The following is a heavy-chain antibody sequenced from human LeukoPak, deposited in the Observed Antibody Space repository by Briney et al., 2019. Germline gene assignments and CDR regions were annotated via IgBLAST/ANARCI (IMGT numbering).Heavy chain of an antibody. D-gene: IGHD2-2*01. CDR1: GYTFTSYG. J-gene: IGHJ5*02. CDR2: ISAYNGNT. Sequence: ASVTVSCKASGYTFTSYGISWVRQAPGQGLEWMGWISAYNGNTSYAQKLQGRVTMTTDTSTSTAYMEPRSLRSDDTAVYYCARGGVYCSSTSCYRSWFDPWGQGTLVTVSS. V-gene: IGHV1-18*01. CDR3: ARGGVYCSSTSCYRSWFDP.